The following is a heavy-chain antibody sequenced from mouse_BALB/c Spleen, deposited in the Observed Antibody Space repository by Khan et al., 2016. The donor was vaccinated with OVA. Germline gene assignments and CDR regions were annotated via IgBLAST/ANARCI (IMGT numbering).Heavy chain of an antibody. CDR2: ISYSGST. CDR3: AQTASIKY. Sequence: VQLKQSGPGLVKPSQSLSLTCTVTGYSITSGYGWNWIRQFPGNKLEWMGYISYSGSTKYNPSLKSRISITRDTSKNQFFLQLNSVTIEDTATYSCAQTASIKYWGQGTTLTVSS. V-gene: IGHV3-2*02. J-gene: IGHJ2*01. CDR1: GYSITSGYG. D-gene: IGHD1-2*01.